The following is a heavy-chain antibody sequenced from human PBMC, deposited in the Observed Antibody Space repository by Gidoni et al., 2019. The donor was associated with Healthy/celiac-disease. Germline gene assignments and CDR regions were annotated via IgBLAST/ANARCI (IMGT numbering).Heavy chain of an antibody. D-gene: IGHD6-19*01. CDR3: ASKPSGWNYFDY. CDR2: ISSSSSTI. J-gene: IGHJ4*02. CDR1: GFPFSSYS. Sequence: EVQLVESGGGLVQPGGSLRLSCAASGFPFSSYSMNWVRQAPGKGLEWVSYISSSSSTIYYADSVKGRFTISRDNAKNSLYLQMNSLRDEDTAVYYCASKPSGWNYFDYWGQGTLVTVSS. V-gene: IGHV3-48*02.